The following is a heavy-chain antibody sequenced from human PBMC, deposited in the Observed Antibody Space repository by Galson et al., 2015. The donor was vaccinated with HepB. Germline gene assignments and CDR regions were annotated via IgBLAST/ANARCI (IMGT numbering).Heavy chain of an antibody. J-gene: IGHJ2*01. Sequence: SLRLSCAASGFTFSRNWMHWVRQAPGKGLVWVSRINSDGSSTSYADSVKGRFTISRDNAKNTLYLQMNSLRAEDSAVYYCARGDFTRILTTYSYFDLWGRGTLVTVSS. CDR3: ARGDFTRILTTYSYFDL. CDR1: GFTFSRNW. V-gene: IGHV3-74*01. CDR2: INSDGSST. D-gene: IGHD2-15*01.